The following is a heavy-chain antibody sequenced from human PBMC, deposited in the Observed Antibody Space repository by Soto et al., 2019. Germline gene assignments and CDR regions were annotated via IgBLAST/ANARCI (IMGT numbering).Heavy chain of an antibody. CDR3: PKMLVPAEPKTTWFDP. V-gene: IGHV4-61*01. CDR1: GDSVMSGSYY. Sequence: SETLSLTCTVSGDSVMSGSYYWSWIRQPPGKGLEWSETISYNQQTNDNPAHKSRVTMSIDTPKNQSTLRLNSMAAADTAVYYCPKMLVPAEPKTTWFDPWGQGTLVTVSS. CDR2: ISYNQQT. D-gene: IGHD2-2*01. J-gene: IGHJ5*02.